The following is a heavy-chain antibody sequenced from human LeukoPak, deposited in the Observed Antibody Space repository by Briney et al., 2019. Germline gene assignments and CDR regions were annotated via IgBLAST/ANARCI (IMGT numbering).Heavy chain of an antibody. V-gene: IGHV3-48*02. D-gene: IGHD3-16*01. CDR2: ISSSSSTI. J-gene: IGHJ4*02. Sequence: PGGSLRLSCAASGFTFSSYSMNWVRQAPGKGLEWVSYISSSSSTIYYADSVKGRFTISRDSAKNSLYLQMNSLRDEDTAVYRCGYGRPTGYWGQGTLVTVSS. CDR3: GYGRPTGY. CDR1: GFTFSSYS.